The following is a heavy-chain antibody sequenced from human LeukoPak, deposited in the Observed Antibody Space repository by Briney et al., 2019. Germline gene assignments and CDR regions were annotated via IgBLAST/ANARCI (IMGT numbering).Heavy chain of an antibody. CDR2: INSDGSTT. V-gene: IGHV3-74*01. J-gene: IGHJ3*02. CDR1: GFTFSSYW. D-gene: IGHD5-18*01. Sequence: GGSLRLSCAASGFTFSSYWMHWVRQAPGKGLVWVSRINSDGSTTSYADSVKGRFTISRDNAKNTLYLQMNSLRAEDTAVYYCATALDTAMAYDAFNIWGQGTMVTVSS. CDR3: ATALDTAMAYDAFNI.